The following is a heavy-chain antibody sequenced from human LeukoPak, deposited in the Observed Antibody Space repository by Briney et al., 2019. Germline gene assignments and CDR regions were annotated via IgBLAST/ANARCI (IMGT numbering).Heavy chain of an antibody. J-gene: IGHJ4*02. CDR2: IYSGGST. V-gene: IGHV3-66*01. CDR1: GFSVSSNH. D-gene: IGHD6-19*01. CDR3: ARGAYSSGWAYFDH. Sequence: QSGGSLRLSCAASGFSVSSNHMSWVRQAPGKGLEWVSVIYSGGSTYYADSVKGRFTISRDNSKNTLYLQMNSLRAEDTAVYYCARGAYSSGWAYFDHWGQGTLVTVSS.